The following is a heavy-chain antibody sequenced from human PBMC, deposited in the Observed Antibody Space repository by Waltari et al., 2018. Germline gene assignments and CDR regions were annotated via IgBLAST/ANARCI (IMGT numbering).Heavy chain of an antibody. J-gene: IGHJ3*02. V-gene: IGHV4-38-2*02. CDR2: IFHGGTT. CDR1: GSSISSGFY. CDR3: VKEIDRAFDI. Sequence: QVQLQESGPGLVRPSETLSLTCAVSGSSISSGFYWGWVRQPPGKGREWIGGIFHGGTTFYNPSLKSRVTISVDTSKNQFSVRLSSVVAADTAVYYCVKEIDRAFDIWGQGTMVTVSS.